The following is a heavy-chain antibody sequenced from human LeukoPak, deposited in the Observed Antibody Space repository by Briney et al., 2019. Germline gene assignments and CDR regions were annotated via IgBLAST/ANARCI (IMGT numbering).Heavy chain of an antibody. J-gene: IGHJ3*02. CDR1: GFTFSSYE. V-gene: IGHV3-48*03. D-gene: IGHD1-1*01. Sequence: GGSLRLSCAASGFTFSSYEMNWVRQAPGKGLEWVSYISSSGSTIYYADSVKGRFTISRDNAKNSLSLQMNSLGAEDTAIYYCARDMTTYHAFDIWGQGAMVTVSS. CDR2: ISSSGSTI. CDR3: ARDMTTYHAFDI.